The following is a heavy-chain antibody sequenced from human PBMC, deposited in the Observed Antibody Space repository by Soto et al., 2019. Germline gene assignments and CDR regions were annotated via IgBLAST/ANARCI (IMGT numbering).Heavy chain of an antibody. D-gene: IGHD1-1*01. V-gene: IGHV4-30-2*01. CDR2: IYHNGNT. CDR3: ARGPINWNDPFDY. J-gene: IGHJ4*02. Sequence: PSQTLSLTCAVSGGSVSGGDSWSWIRQPPGKALEWIGYIYHNGNTYYNPSLKSRVTLSVDRSKNQFSLELKSVTAADTAVYYCARGPINWNDPFDYWGQGTLVTVSS. CDR1: GGSVSGGDS.